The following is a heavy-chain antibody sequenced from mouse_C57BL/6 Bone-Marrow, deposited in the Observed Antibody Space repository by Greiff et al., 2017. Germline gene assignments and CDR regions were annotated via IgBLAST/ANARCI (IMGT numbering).Heavy chain of an antibody. V-gene: IGHV14-4*01. CDR2: IDPENGDT. J-gene: IGHJ2*01. CDR1: GFNIRDDY. CDR3: TTALSLY. Sequence: VQLQQSGAELVRPGASVKLSCTASGFNIRDDYMHWVKQRPEQGLEWIGWIDPENGDTEYASKFQGKATITADTSSNTAYLQLSSLTSEDTAVYYGTTALSLYWGQGTTLTVSS.